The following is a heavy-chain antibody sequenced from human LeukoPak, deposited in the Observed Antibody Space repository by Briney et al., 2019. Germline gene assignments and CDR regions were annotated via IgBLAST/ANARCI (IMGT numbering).Heavy chain of an antibody. Sequence: AETLSLTCTVSGDSISDFSWTWIRQTPGKGLEWIGFISSSGTSNYSPSLESRVSFSLDTSKSQFSLSLKSVTAADTAVYYCARVVRGAVTSNWFDPWGQGILFTASS. V-gene: IGHV4-59*01. CDR2: ISSSGTS. D-gene: IGHD2-21*02. J-gene: IGHJ5*02. CDR1: GDSISDFS. CDR3: ARVVRGAVTSNWFDP.